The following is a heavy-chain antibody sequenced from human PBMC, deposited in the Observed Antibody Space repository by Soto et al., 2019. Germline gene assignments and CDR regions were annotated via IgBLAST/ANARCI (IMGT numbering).Heavy chain of an antibody. Sequence: GGSLRLSCEASGFTFSSYAMKWVRQAPGQGLEWVSSINEAGDDTYYANSVRGRFTISRDNSKNTLNLQMNSLRAEDTAVYYCARDWGPPYYDFWSALLGWFDPWGQGTLVTVSS. CDR3: ARDWGPPYYDFWSALLGWFDP. D-gene: IGHD3-3*01. J-gene: IGHJ5*02. CDR2: INEAGDDT. V-gene: IGHV3-23*01. CDR1: GFTFSSYA.